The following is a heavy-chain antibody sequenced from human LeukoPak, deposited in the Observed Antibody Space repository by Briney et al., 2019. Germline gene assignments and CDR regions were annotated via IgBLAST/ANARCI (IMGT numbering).Heavy chain of an antibody. CDR1: GFTFSSYA. CDR3: ARGGGHLWLSFFDY. CDR2: ISGSGGSP. D-gene: IGHD5-18*01. Sequence: GGSLRLSCAASGFTFSSYAMSWVRQAPGKGLEWVSGISGSGGSPYYADSVKGRFTISRDNSKKTLYLQMNSLRAEDTAVYYCARGGGHLWLSFFDYWGQGTLVTVSS. V-gene: IGHV3-23*01. J-gene: IGHJ4*02.